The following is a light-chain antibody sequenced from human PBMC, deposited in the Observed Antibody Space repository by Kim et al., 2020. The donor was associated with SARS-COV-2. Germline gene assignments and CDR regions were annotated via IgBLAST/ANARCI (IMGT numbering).Light chain of an antibody. CDR2: DNN. CDR1: SSNIVNNY. CDR3: GTWDSSLSAVV. J-gene: IGLJ2*01. V-gene: IGLV1-51*01. Sequence: KVTISFSESSSNIVNNYVSWYQQLPGTAPKLLIYDNNKRPSGIPDRFSGSKSGTSATLGITGLQTGDEADYYCGTWDSSLSAVVFGGGTQLTVL.